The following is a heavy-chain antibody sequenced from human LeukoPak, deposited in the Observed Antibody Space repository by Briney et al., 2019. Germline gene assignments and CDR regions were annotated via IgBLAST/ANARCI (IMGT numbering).Heavy chain of an antibody. CDR2: IGDSSRTT. CDR1: GFTLSDYP. J-gene: IGHJ4*02. CDR3: VKERGTGVSPTFFES. V-gene: IGHV3-23*01. D-gene: IGHD1-1*01. Sequence: PGGSLTLSCVGSGFTLSDYPRSWVRQAPGKGMEWVWGIGDSSRTTYYADSVKGRFTISSDSTKNTLYLHMNSLGADDTALYCSVKERGTGVSPTFFESWGQGTLVTVPS.